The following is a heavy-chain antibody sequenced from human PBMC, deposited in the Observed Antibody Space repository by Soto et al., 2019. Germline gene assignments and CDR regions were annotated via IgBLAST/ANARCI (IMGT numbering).Heavy chain of an antibody. J-gene: IGHJ4*02. CDR3: ARGYVETNLDY. Sequence: QVQLVESGGXVVQPGRSXXLXXAXSGFNFRSSAMHWVRQAPXXGLEWVALLSYDGNNKFYADSVKGRFTISRDNSRNMLFLQMNSLRTDDTAVYYCARGYVETNLDYWGRGTLVTVSS. CDR2: LSYDGNNK. D-gene: IGHD5-12*01. V-gene: IGHV3-30-3*01. CDR1: GFNFRSSA.